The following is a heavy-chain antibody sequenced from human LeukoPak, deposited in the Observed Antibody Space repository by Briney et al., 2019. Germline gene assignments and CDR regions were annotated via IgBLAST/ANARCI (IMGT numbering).Heavy chain of an antibody. D-gene: IGHD1-26*01. CDR3: TRDGSGSRIPFDY. CDR1: GFAFDSYR. J-gene: IGHJ4*02. CDR2: INSGGNNI. V-gene: IGHV3-74*01. Sequence: GSLRLSCAASGFAFDSYRMHWVRQAPGEGLVWVSRINSGGNNIRYADSVKGRFTISKHNANNTLYLQMNSLRAEDTAVYYCTRDGSGSRIPFDYWGQGPLVSVSS.